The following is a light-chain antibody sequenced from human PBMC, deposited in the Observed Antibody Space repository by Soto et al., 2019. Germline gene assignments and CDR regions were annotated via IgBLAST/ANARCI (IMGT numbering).Light chain of an antibody. CDR2: GAS. V-gene: IGKV3-15*01. Sequence: EIVMTQSPVTLSVSPGDRATLSCRASQSISTNLAWYQQKPGQAPRLLIYGASTRATGIPARFSGSGSGTEFNLTISSLQSEDFAVYYCQQFNNWPPWTFGQGTKVEIK. CDR1: QSISTN. CDR3: QQFNNWPPWT. J-gene: IGKJ1*01.